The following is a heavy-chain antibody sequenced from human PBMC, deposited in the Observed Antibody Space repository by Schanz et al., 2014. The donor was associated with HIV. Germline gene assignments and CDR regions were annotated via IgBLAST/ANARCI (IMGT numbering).Heavy chain of an antibody. J-gene: IGHJ6*02. V-gene: IGHV3-7*01. CDR2: MNQDGSRK. CDR3: AKERRERWLPGRGGLDV. D-gene: IGHD1-1*01. Sequence: QLLESGGGLVQPGGLLRLSCAASGFTFSSYWMTWVRQAPGKGLEMVANMNQDGSRKYYVDSVKGRFTISRDNAANSLFLQMSSLRREDTAVYYCAKERRERWLPGRGGLDVWGQGTTVAVSS. CDR1: GFTFSSYW.